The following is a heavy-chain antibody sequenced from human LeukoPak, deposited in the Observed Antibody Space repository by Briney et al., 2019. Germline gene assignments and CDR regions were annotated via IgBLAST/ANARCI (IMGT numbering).Heavy chain of an antibody. J-gene: IGHJ4*02. V-gene: IGHV4-39*07. CDR1: GGSISTSNYY. D-gene: IGHD3-3*01. CDR2: IFYSGST. Sequence: SETLSLTCTVSGGSISTSNYYWGWIRQPPGKGLEWIGNIFYSGSTYYNPSLKSRVTISVDTSKNQFSLKLSSVTAADTAVYYCAGDFWSGYYFRDWGQGTLVTVSS. CDR3: AGDFWSGYYFRD.